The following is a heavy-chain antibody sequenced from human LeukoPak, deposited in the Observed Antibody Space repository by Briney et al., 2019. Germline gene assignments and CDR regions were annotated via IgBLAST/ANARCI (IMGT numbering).Heavy chain of an antibody. J-gene: IGHJ4*02. CDR2: IYSSGST. CDR1: VFTASSHY. V-gene: IGHV3-53*01. CDR3: ARDPSSFPNYFDY. D-gene: IGHD3-3*02. Sequence: GSLRLSCAASVFTASSHYMSWVRQAPGKGLEWVSLIYSSGSTYYADSVRGRFTISRDNSKNTLYLQMNSLRPEDTAVYFCARDPSSFPNYFDYWGQGTLVTVSS.